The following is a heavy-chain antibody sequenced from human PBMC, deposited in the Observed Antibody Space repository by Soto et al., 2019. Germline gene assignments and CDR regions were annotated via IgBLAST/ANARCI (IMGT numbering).Heavy chain of an antibody. J-gene: IGHJ4*02. V-gene: IGHV1-46*01. CDR1: GYTFTSYY. D-gene: IGHD1-7*01. CDR3: ARWAGPTFGYFGY. CDR2: INPSGGST. Sequence: ASVKVSCKASGYTFTSYYMHWVRQAPGQGLEWMGIINPSGGSTSYAQRFQGRVTMTRDTSTSTVYMELSSLRSEDTVAYYCARWAGPTFGYFGYWGQGTLVTVSS.